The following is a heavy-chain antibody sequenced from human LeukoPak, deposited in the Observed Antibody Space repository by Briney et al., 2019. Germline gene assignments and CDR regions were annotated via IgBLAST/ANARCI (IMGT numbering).Heavy chain of an antibody. CDR2: FNSDTGNT. D-gene: IGHD6-19*01. J-gene: IGHJ4*02. CDR1: GYTLTNYA. V-gene: IGHV1-3*01. Sequence: ASVKVSCKASGYTLTNYAIHWGRQAPGQRLEWMGWFNSDTGNTDYSQKFQGRVTISRDTSANTAYMELNRLRLEDTAVFYCVRGGPNKSGWTLDYWGQGTLVTVSS. CDR3: VRGGPNKSGWTLDY.